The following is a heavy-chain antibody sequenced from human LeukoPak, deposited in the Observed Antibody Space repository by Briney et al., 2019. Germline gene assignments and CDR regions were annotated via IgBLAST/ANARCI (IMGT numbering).Heavy chain of an antibody. J-gene: IGHJ4*02. Sequence: GGSLRLSCAASGFTFGSYAMSWVRQAPGKGLEWVSGITTSGGSTYYADSVKGRFTISRDNSKNTLYLRMNSLRAEDTAVYYCAKDGGDYDFWSGYYGGDYWGQGTLVTVSS. CDR3: AKDGGDYDFWSGYYGGDY. CDR1: GFTFGSYA. CDR2: ITTSGGST. V-gene: IGHV3-23*01. D-gene: IGHD3-3*01.